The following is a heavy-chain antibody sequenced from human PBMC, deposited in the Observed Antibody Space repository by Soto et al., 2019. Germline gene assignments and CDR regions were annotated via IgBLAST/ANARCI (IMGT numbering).Heavy chain of an antibody. V-gene: IGHV1-24*01. CDR3: ATDLLLHGMDI. Sequence: GASVKVSCKASGYSLSRLSVHWVRQAPGKGLEWMGVFDREVGEAIYAQKFQDRVTMTADTSTDTAYMDLNSLRSDDTAVYYCATDLLLHGMDIWGQATTVTVSS. J-gene: IGHJ6*02. CDR2: FDREVGEA. CDR1: GYSLSRLS.